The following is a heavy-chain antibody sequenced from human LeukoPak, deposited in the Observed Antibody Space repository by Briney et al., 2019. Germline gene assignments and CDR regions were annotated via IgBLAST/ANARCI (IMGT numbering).Heavy chain of an antibody. V-gene: IGHV3-33*01. Sequence: GGSLTLSCAPSGFSFSTYAMHGVRQTPGKGREWVGIIWFDGSHTYYGDSVRGRFSISRDNSKNTLYLEMNSQRADATGVYFCARGIIILRTWSASFDSWGQGSLVTVSS. CDR3: ARGIIILRTWSASFDS. CDR1: GFSFSTYA. J-gene: IGHJ4*02. CDR2: IWFDGSHT. D-gene: IGHD3-16*02.